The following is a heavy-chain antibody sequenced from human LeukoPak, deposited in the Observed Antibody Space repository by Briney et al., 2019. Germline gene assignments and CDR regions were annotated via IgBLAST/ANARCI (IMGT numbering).Heavy chain of an antibody. Sequence: SETLSLTCTVSGGSISSYYWSWIRQPPGKGLEWIGYIYYSGSTNYNPSLKSRVTISVDTSKNQFSLKLSSVTAADTAVYYCARGVSPHSESYYYYYMDVWGKGTTVTISS. D-gene: IGHD2-15*01. J-gene: IGHJ6*03. CDR2: IYYSGST. V-gene: IGHV4-59*01. CDR3: ARGVSPHSESYYYYYMDV. CDR1: GGSISSYY.